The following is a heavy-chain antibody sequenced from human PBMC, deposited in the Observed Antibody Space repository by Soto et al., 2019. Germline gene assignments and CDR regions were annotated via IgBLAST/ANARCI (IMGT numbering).Heavy chain of an antibody. D-gene: IGHD5-12*01. CDR2: ISSSSSYI. CDR1: GFTFSSYS. CDR3: ARDRDIVATIGSD. J-gene: IGHJ4*02. V-gene: IGHV3-21*01. Sequence: GGSLRLSCAASGFTFSSYSMNWVRQAPGRGLEWVSSISSSSSYIYYADSVKGRFTISRDNAKNSLYLQMNSLRAEDTAVYYCARDRDIVATIGSDWGQGTLVTVSS.